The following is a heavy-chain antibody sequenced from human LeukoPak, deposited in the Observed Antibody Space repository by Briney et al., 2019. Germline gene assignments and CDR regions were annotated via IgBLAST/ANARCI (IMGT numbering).Heavy chain of an antibody. CDR2: ISYDGSNK. Sequence: GGSLRLSCAASGFTFSSYAMHWVRQAPGKGLEWVAVISYDGSNKYYADSVKGRFTISRDNSKNTLYLQMNSLRPDDTAVYYCAKDYSKTSYYGSGTYYRPNWFDPWGQGTLVTVSS. D-gene: IGHD3-10*01. CDR3: AKDYSKTSYYGSGTYYRPNWFDP. V-gene: IGHV3-30*04. CDR1: GFTFSSYA. J-gene: IGHJ5*02.